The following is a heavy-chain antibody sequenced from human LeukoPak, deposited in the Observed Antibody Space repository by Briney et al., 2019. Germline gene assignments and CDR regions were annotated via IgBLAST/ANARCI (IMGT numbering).Heavy chain of an antibody. J-gene: IGHJ3*02. CDR2: ISSSSSYI. CDR1: GFTFSSYS. CDR3: ARDRAYSSGWHSDAFDI. V-gene: IGHV3-21*01. D-gene: IGHD6-19*01. Sequence: GGSLRLSCAASGFTFSSYSMNWVRQAPGKGLEWVSSISSSSSYIYYADSVKGRFTVSRDNAKNSLYLQMNSLRAEDTAVYYCARDRAYSSGWHSDAFDIWGQGTVVTVSS.